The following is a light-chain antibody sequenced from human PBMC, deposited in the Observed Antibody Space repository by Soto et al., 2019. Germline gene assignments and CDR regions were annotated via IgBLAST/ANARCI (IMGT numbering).Light chain of an antibody. CDR1: SSDVGGYNY. Sequence: QSALTQPASVSGSPGQSITISCTGTSSDVGGYNYVCWYQQHPGKAPKLMIYDVTNRPSGISDRFSGSKSGNTASLTISGLHPDDEADYYCSSYTSSNTLVFGGGTKLTVL. CDR3: SSYTSSNTLV. CDR2: DVT. V-gene: IGLV2-14*03. J-gene: IGLJ3*02.